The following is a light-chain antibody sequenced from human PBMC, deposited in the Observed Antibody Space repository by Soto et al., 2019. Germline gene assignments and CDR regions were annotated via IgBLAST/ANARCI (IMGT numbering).Light chain of an antibody. CDR2: GAS. J-gene: IGKJ1*01. CDR1: QSVTRSF. CDR3: QHYGSSPWT. Sequence: ESVLTQAPGSLSLSPGERATLSCRAGQSVTRSFLAWYQQKFGQAPRLLIYGASSRATGIPDRFSGSGSGTDFTLTISRLEPEDFAVYYCQHYGSSPWTFGQGTKVDIK. V-gene: IGKV3-20*01.